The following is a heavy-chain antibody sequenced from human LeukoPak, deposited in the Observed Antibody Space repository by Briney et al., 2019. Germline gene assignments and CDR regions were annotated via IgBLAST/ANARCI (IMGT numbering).Heavy chain of an antibody. Sequence: SETLSLTCAVYGGSFSGYYWSWIRQPPGKGLEWIGYIYYSGSTNYNPSLKSRVTISVDTSKNQFSLKLSSVTAADTAVYYCARGSRLLWFGEFWFDPWGQGTLVTVSS. CDR3: ARGSRLLWFGEFWFDP. CDR2: IYYSGST. D-gene: IGHD3-10*01. J-gene: IGHJ5*02. V-gene: IGHV4-59*01. CDR1: GGSFSGYY.